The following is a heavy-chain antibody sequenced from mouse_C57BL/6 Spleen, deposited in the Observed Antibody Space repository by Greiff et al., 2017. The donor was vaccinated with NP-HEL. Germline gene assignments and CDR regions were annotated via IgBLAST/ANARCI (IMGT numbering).Heavy chain of an antibody. CDR1: GYTFTSYD. V-gene: IGHV1-85*01. CDR3: ARPDYYGSSYWYFDV. CDR2: IYPRDGST. D-gene: IGHD1-1*01. J-gene: IGHJ1*03. Sequence: VQLQQSGPELVKPGASVKLSCKASGYTFTSYDINWVQQRPGQGLEWIGWIYPRDGSTKYNEKFKGKATLTVDTSSSTAYMELHSLTSEDSAVYFCARPDYYGSSYWYFDVWGTGTTVTVSS.